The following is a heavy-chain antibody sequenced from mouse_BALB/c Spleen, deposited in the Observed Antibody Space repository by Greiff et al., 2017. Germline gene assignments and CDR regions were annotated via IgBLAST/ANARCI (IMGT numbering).Heavy chain of an antibody. V-gene: IGHV5-4*02. CDR3: ARGSMVTPAWFAY. J-gene: IGHJ3*01. D-gene: IGHD2-10*02. CDR2: ISDGGSYT. CDR1: GFTFSDYY. Sequence: EVKLMESGGGLVKPGGSLKLSCAASGFTFSDYYMYWVRQTPEKRLEWVATISDGGSYTYYPDSVKGRFTISRDNAKNNLYLQMSSLKSEDTAMYYCARGSMVTPAWFAYWGQGTLVTVSA.